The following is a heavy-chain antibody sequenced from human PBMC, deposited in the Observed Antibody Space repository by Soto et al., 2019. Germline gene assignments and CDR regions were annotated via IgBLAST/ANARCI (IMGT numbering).Heavy chain of an antibody. CDR1: GGSISGYY. D-gene: IGHD1-26*01. Sequence: PSETLSLICTVSGGSISGYYWSWLRQVPGKGLEWIGCIYYSGSTNYSPSLKTRVTISLDTSNNQFSLKLTSVTATDTAVYYWARGGMGGSSWGPGILVTVSS. CDR2: IYYSGST. J-gene: IGHJ5*02. CDR3: ARGGMGGSS. V-gene: IGHV4-59*01.